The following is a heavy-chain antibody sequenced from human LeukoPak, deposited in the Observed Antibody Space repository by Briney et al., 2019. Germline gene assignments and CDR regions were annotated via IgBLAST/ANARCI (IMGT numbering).Heavy chain of an antibody. V-gene: IGHV3-33*01. CDR2: IWYDGSNS. D-gene: IGHD6-13*01. Sequence: QAGRSLRLSCAASRFSFSSYGMHWVRQAPDKGLEWVAVIWYDGSNSYYADSVKGRFTISRDNSRNTLYLQMNSLRAEDTAVYYCTTVRGPSSSAWYIDYWGQGTLVTVSS. CDR3: TTVRGPSSSAWYIDY. CDR1: RFSFSSYG. J-gene: IGHJ4*02.